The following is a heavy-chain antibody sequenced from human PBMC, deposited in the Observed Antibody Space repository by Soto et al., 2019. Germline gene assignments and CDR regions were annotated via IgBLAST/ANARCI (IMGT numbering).Heavy chain of an antibody. D-gene: IGHD3-10*01. CDR3: ASLSGDGWFDP. Sequence: VQLQESGPGLVKPSETLSLTCTVSGVSMSSYHWSWIRQPPGKGLEWIGYIYYSGRTNFNPSLTSRVTMSVDTSKNRFALSLNSVTAADTAVYYCASLSGDGWFDPWGRGTLVTVSS. CDR2: IYYSGRT. CDR1: GVSMSSYH. V-gene: IGHV4-59*01. J-gene: IGHJ5*02.